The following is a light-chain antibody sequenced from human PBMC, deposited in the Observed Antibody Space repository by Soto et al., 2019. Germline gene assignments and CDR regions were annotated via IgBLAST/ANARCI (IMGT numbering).Light chain of an antibody. V-gene: IGKV1-27*01. CDR2: SAS. CDR1: QGIRNL. Sequence: DVQMTQSPSSLSASVGDRVTITCRASQGIRNLVAWYQQIAGKVPKLLIHSASSLQSGVPSPFISSGAGTAFTRTISSLQYEDVVIAYCQHYNNWTLTFGGGTQVDIK. J-gene: IGKJ4*01. CDR3: QHYNNWTLT.